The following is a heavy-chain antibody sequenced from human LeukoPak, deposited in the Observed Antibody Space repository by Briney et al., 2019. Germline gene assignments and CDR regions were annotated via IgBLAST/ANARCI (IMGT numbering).Heavy chain of an antibody. CDR2: IGTAGDT. D-gene: IGHD4-17*01. CDR3: ARAPAYGGDYSYYFDY. J-gene: IGHJ4*02. V-gene: IGHV3-13*01. CDR1: GFTFSSYD. Sequence: GGSLRLSCAASGFTFSSYDMHWVRQATGKGLEWVSAIGTAGDTYYPGSAKGRFTTSRENAKNSLYLQMNSLRAGDTAVYYCARAPAYGGDYSYYFDYWGQGTLVTVSS.